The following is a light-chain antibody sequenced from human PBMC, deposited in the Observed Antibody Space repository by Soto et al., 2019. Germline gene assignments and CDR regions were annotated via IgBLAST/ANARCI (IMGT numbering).Light chain of an antibody. CDR2: AAS. V-gene: IGKV1-27*01. CDR3: QKYDRAAAA. Sequence: DIQVTQSPYSLSASPGDRITITCRASQDIKKFLAWYQQKPGEVPHLLIYAASTLRPGVPSRFSGHASGTDFTLTNASLLPEDVATYFCQKYDRAAAAFGQGTKVDVK. CDR1: QDIKKF. J-gene: IGKJ1*01.